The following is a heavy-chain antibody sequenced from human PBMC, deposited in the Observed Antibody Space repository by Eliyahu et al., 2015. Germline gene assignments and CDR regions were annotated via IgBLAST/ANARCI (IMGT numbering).Heavy chain of an antibody. D-gene: IGHD6-13*01. V-gene: IGHV1-69*01. Sequence: SGGTFSSYAISWVRQAPGQGLEWMGGIIPIFGTANYAQKFQGRVTITADESTSTAYMELNSLRSEDTAVYYCARDSGVGRRAAGILREYYFDYWGQGTLVTVSS. CDR2: IIPIFGTA. CDR3: ARDSGVGRRAAGILREYYFDY. J-gene: IGHJ4*02. CDR1: GGTFSSYA.